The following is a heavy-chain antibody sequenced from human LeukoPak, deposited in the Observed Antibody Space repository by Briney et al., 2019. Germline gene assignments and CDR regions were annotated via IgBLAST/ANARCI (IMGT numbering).Heavy chain of an antibody. D-gene: IGHD6-13*01. V-gene: IGHV3-48*03. Sequence: PGGSLRLSCAASGFTFSSYEMNWVRQAPGKGLEWVSYISSSGSTIYYADSVKGRFTISRDNAKNSLYLQMNSLGAEDTAVYYCARGGSSWDFAFDIWGQGTMVTVSS. CDR1: GFTFSSYE. CDR3: ARGGSSWDFAFDI. J-gene: IGHJ3*02. CDR2: ISSSGSTI.